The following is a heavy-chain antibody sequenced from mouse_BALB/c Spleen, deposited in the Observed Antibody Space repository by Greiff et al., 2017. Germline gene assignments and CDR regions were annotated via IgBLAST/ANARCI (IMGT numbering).Heavy chain of an antibody. V-gene: IGHV1-9*01. Sequence: QVQLQQSGAELMKPGASVKISCKATGYTFSSYWIEWVKQRPGHGLEWIGEILPGSGSTNYNEKFKGKATFTADTSSNTAYMQLSSLTSEDSAVYYCARPLYYGSPWFAYWGQGTLVTVSA. J-gene: IGHJ3*01. CDR1: GYTFSSYW. D-gene: IGHD1-1*01. CDR2: ILPGSGST. CDR3: ARPLYYGSPWFAY.